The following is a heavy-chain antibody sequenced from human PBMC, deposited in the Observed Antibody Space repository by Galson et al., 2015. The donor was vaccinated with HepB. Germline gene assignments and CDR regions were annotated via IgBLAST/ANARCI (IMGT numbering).Heavy chain of an antibody. V-gene: IGHV2-70*11. CDR3: ARMTHYYDSSGYCYGMDV. J-gene: IGHJ6*02. CDR1: GFSLSTSGMC. CDR2: IDWDDDK. D-gene: IGHD3-22*01. Sequence: PALVKPTQTLTLTCTFSGFSLSTSGMCVSWIRQPPGKALEWLARIDWDDDKYYSTSLKTRLTISKDTSKNQVVLTMTNMDPVDTATYYCARMTHYYDSSGYCYGMDVWGQGTTVTVSS.